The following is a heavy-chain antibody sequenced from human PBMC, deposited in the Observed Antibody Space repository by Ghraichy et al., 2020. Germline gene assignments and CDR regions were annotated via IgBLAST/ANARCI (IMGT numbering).Heavy chain of an antibody. J-gene: IGHJ3*02. CDR1: GGSISSSSYY. CDR3: ARQGGITMIVVVIPNAFDI. Sequence: SQTLSLTCTVSGGSISSSSYYWGWIRQPPGKGLEWIGSIYYSGSTYYNPSLKSRVTISVDTSKNQFSLKLSSVTAADTAVYYCARQGGITMIVVVIPNAFDIWGQGTMVTVSS. V-gene: IGHV4-39*01. CDR2: IYYSGST. D-gene: IGHD3-22*01.